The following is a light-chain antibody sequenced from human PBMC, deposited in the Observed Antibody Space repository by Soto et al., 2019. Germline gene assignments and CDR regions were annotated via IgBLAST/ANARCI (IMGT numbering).Light chain of an antibody. CDR1: SSDVGGYNY. V-gene: IGLV2-14*01. CDR2: DVS. CDR3: SSYTISSALEV. J-gene: IGLJ1*01. Sequence: QSVLTQPASVSGSPGQSITISCTGTSSDVGGYNYVSWYQQHPGKAPKLMIYDVSNRPSGGSNRFSGSKSGNTSSLTISGLQAEDEADYYCSSYTISSALEVFVTGTKLTVL.